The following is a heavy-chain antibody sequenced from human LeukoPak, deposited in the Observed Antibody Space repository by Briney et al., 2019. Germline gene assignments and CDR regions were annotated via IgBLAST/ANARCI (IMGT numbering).Heavy chain of an antibody. J-gene: IGHJ4*02. CDR3: ARGTYYYGF. CDR1: KFTFSDYY. Sequence: GGSLRHSCAASKFTFSDYYMTWVRQAPGKGPEWVAYMNQFGTEIKYLDSVKGRFTISRDNAKNSLYLWMTSLTADDTAVYYCARGTYYYGFWCQGTLVIVSS. V-gene: IGHV3-7*04. CDR2: MNQFGTEI. D-gene: IGHD3/OR15-3a*01.